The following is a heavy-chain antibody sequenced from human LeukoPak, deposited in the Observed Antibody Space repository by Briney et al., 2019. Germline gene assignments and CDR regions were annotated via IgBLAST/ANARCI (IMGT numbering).Heavy chain of an antibody. CDR2: ISGSGGST. J-gene: IGHJ3*02. Sequence: GGSLRLSCAASGFTFSNYWMSWVRQAPGKGLEWVSAISGSGGSTYYADSVKGRFTISRDNSKNTLYLQMNSLRAEDTAVYYCAKDLLVYYDSSGDAFDIWGQGTMVTVSS. V-gene: IGHV3-23*01. CDR1: GFTFSNYW. CDR3: AKDLLVYYDSSGDAFDI. D-gene: IGHD3-22*01.